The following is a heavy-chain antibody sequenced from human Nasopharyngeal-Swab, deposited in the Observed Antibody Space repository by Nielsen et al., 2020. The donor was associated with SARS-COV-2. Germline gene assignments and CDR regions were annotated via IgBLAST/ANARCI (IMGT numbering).Heavy chain of an antibody. Sequence: GESLKISCGASDFTFSHYWMSWVRQAPGKGLEWVANINHDGSQKYYVDSVKGRFTISRDNAKNSLYLQMNSLRAEDTAVYYCARGDTDLVTIRDYWGQGTLVTVSS. CDR1: DFTFSHYW. D-gene: IGHD5-18*01. V-gene: IGHV3-7*01. CDR3: ARGDTDLVTIRDY. CDR2: INHDGSQK. J-gene: IGHJ4*02.